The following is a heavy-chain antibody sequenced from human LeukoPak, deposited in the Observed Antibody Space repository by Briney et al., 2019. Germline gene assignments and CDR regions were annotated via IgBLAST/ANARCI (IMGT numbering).Heavy chain of an antibody. D-gene: IGHD6-19*01. CDR1: GFTFSTYV. J-gene: IGHJ4*02. CDR3: ARGFSSGWGLDF. V-gene: IGHV3-23*01. Sequence: GGSLRLSCAASGFTFSTYVMSWVRQAPGKGREWVSGIWGSGSNTYYANSVKGRFTISRDNSKHTLYLQMNTLRAEDTAVYYCARGFSSGWGLDFWGQGTLVTVSS. CDR2: IWGSGSNT.